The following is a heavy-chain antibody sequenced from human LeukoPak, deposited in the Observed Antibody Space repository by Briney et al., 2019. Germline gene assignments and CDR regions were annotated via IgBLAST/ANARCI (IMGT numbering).Heavy chain of an antibody. V-gene: IGHV3-53*01. CDR1: GFTVSNIY. CDR2: IYSGGST. J-gene: IGHJ4*02. D-gene: IGHD1-14*01. Sequence: HPGGSLRLSCTASGFTVSNIYMSWVRQAPGKGLERVSVIYSGGSTYYAGSVKGRFTISRDNSKNTLYLQMNSLRAEDTAVYYCARHRPGQAIDYWGQGTLVTVSS. CDR3: ARHRPGQAIDY.